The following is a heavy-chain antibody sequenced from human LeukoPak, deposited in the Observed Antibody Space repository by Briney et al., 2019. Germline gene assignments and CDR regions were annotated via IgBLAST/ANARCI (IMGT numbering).Heavy chain of an antibody. D-gene: IGHD5-12*01. J-gene: IGHJ6*04. CDR1: GYPFSGYY. V-gene: IGHV1-2*02. CDR2: INPNSGGT. CDR3: ARGSIVAVMDV. Sequence: ASVKVSCKASGYPFSGYYIHWVRQAPGQGLEWMGWINPNSGGTKYAQKFQGRVTMTRDTSISTAYMELSRLRSDDTAIYYCARGSIVAVMDVWGKGTTVTVSS.